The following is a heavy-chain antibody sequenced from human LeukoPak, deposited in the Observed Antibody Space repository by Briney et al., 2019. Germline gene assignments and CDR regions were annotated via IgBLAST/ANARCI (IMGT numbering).Heavy chain of an antibody. V-gene: IGHV3-23*01. D-gene: IGHD6-6*01. CDR1: GFTFSSYA. J-gene: IGHJ4*02. Sequence: GSLRLSCAASGFTFSSYAMSWVRQAPGKGLEWVSATSGPGGSRDYADSVKGRFTISRDNPKNTLYLQMNSLRAEDTAIYYCAKKVGLVSAPLYYFDVWGQGTLVTVSS. CDR3: AKKVGLVSAPLYYFDV. CDR2: TSGPGGSR.